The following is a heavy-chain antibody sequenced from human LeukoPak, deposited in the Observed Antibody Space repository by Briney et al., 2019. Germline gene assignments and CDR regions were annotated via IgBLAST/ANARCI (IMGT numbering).Heavy chain of an antibody. CDR2: ISWNSGSI. V-gene: IGHV3-9*01. CDR3: ARGYCSSTSCLTNDY. J-gene: IGHJ4*02. D-gene: IGHD2-2*01. Sequence: GRSLRLSCAASGFTFDDYAMHWVRQAPGKGLEWVSGISWNSGSIGYADSVKGRFTISRDNAKNSLYLQMSSLRAEDTALYYCARGYCSSTSCLTNDYWGQGTLVTVSS. CDR1: GFTFDDYA.